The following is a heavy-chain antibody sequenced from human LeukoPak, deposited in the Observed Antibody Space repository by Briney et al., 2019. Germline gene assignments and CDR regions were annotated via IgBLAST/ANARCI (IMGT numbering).Heavy chain of an antibody. D-gene: IGHD3-22*01. Sequence: ASVKVSCKASGYTFTSYDINWVRQATGQGLEWMGWMNPNSGNTGYAQKFQGRVTITRNTSISTAYLELSSLRSEDTAVYYCARAPPYYYYYSSGYSPDYWGQGTLVTVAS. CDR3: ARAPPYYYYYSSGYSPDY. CDR1: GYTFTSYD. V-gene: IGHV1-8*01. J-gene: IGHJ4*02. CDR2: MNPNSGNT.